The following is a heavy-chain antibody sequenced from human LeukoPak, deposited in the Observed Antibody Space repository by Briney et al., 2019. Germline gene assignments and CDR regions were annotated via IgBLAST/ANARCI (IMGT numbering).Heavy chain of an antibody. CDR1: GYTFTGYY. CDR3: ASPRDGYNYYFDY. Sequence: ASVKVSCKASGYTFTGYYMHWVRQAPGQGLEWMGRINPNSGGTNYAQKFQGGVTMTRDTSISTAYMEPSRLRSDDTAVYYCASPRDGYNYYFDYWGQGTLVTVSS. D-gene: IGHD5-24*01. V-gene: IGHV1-2*06. J-gene: IGHJ4*02. CDR2: INPNSGGT.